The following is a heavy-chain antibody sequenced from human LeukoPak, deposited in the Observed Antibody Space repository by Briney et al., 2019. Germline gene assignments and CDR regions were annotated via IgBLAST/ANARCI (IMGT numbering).Heavy chain of an antibody. CDR2: IVGDSSIT. CDR3: AKQPYNYYYLDV. Sequence: TGGSLRLSCAISGLTFHDYAMTWVRQAPGKGLEWVSTIVGDSSITYYADSVKGRFTISRDNSNYMLFLHMNNLRAEDTAIYYCAKQPYNYYYLDVWGKGTTVTVSS. CDR1: GLTFHDYA. J-gene: IGHJ6*03. D-gene: IGHD2-21*01. V-gene: IGHV3-23*01.